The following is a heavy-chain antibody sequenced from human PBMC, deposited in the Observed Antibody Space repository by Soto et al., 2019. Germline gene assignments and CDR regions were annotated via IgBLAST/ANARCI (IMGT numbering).Heavy chain of an antibody. J-gene: IGHJ5*02. CDR2: IIPIFGTA. V-gene: IGHV1-69*01. CDR1: GGTFSSYA. CDR3: ARGGRGYNGYETPSNWFDP. D-gene: IGHD5-12*01. Sequence: QVQLVQSGAEVKKPGSSVKVSCKASGGTFSSYAISWVRQAAGQGLEWMGGIIPIFGTANYAQKFQGRVTITADESTSTAYMERSSLRSEDTAVYYCARGGRGYNGYETPSNWFDPWGQGTLVTVSS.